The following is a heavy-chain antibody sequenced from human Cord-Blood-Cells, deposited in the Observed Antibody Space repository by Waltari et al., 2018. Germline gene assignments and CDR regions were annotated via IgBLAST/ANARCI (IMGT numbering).Heavy chain of an antibody. CDR1: GFSLSTSGVG. CDR2: IYSDDDK. V-gene: IGHV2-5*02. J-gene: IGHJ3*02. D-gene: IGHD6-13*01. Sequence: QITLKESGPTLVKPTQTLTLACTFSGFSLSTSGVGVGWIRQPPGKALEWLALIYSDDDKRYSPSLKSRLTITKDTSKNQVVLTMTNMDPVDTATYYCAHREIAAAGDAFDIWGQGTMVTVSS. CDR3: AHREIAAAGDAFDI.